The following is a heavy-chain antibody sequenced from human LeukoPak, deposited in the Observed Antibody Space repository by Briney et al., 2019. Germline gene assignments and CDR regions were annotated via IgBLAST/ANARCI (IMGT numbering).Heavy chain of an antibody. D-gene: IGHD3-22*01. V-gene: IGHV4-39*01. J-gene: IGHJ4*02. CDR1: GGSISSSSYY. CDR3: AMDLDSSGYYNDY. CDR2: IYSSGST. Sequence: PSETLSLTCTVSGGSISSSSYYWGWIRQPPGKGLEWIGSIYSSGSTYYNPSLKSRVTISVDTSKNQFSLKLSSVTAADTAVYYCAMDLDSSGYYNDYWGQGTLVTVSS.